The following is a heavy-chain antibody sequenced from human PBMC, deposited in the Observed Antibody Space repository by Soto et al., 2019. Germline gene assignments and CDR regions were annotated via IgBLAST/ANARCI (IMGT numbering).Heavy chain of an antibody. V-gene: IGHV3-66*01. CDR1: GFIVSSNY. CDR3: ARTIGGASSLYFDY. CDR2: IYTGGLT. Sequence: EVQQVESGGALVQPGGSLRLSCAASGFIVSSNYKNWVRQAPGKGLEWVSVIYTGGLTSYADSVKGRFTISRDSSKNTLYLQMNSLRTEDTAVYYCARTIGGASSLYFDYWGQGTLVSVSS. D-gene: IGHD2-15*01. J-gene: IGHJ4*02.